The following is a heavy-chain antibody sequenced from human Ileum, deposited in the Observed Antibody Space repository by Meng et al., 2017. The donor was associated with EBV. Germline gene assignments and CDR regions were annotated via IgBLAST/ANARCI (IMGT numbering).Heavy chain of an antibody. V-gene: IGHV1-3*01. D-gene: IGHD1-26*01. CDR1: GYTFTGYA. J-gene: IGHJ4*02. CDR2: INPGSGNT. CDR3: ARDGGFSVGATKYDY. Sequence: AEVKMPGASIKLSCKASGYTFTGYAIHWVRQAPGQRLEWMGWINPGSGNTKYSQKFQGRVTITRDTSATTVYMDLSSLRSEDTAVFYCARDGGFSVGATKYDYWGQGALVTVSS.